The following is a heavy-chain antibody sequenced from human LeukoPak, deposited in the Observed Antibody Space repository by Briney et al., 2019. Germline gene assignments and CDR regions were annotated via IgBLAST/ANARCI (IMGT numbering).Heavy chain of an antibody. V-gene: IGHV1-8*01. J-gene: IGHJ6*03. CDR3: ARTPTTYSGYTYLSLYYMDV. Sequence: ASVKVSCKASGYTFTSYDINWVRQATGQGLEWMGWMNPNSGNTGYAQKFQGRVTMTRNTSISTAYMELSSLRSEDTAVYYCARTPTTYSGYTYLSLYYMDVWGKGTTVTVSS. D-gene: IGHD5-12*01. CDR2: MNPNSGNT. CDR1: GYTFTSYD.